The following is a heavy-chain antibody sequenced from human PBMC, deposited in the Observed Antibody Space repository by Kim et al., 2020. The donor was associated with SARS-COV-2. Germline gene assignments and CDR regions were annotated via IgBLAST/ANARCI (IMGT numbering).Heavy chain of an antibody. CDR3: ARANRELLTY. CDR2: ST. J-gene: IGHJ4*02. Sequence: STNYNPSLKSRVTISVDTSKNQFSLKLSSVTAADTAVYYCARANRELLTYWGQGTLVTVSS. V-gene: IGHV4-34*01. D-gene: IGHD3-10*01.